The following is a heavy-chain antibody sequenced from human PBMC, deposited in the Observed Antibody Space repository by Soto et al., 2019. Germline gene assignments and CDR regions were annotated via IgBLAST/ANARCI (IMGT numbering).Heavy chain of an antibody. D-gene: IGHD2-2*01. J-gene: IGHJ4*02. Sequence: QVQLQESGQGLVKPSQTLSLTCTVSGGSIRSGDYYWSWIRQSPGKGLGGIGYIYYSGSTYYNPSLKSRITMSVDTSKNQFSLNLSSVTAADTAVYYCAREDCRSTSCSYSTGSYYFDYWGQGTLVTLSS. CDR3: AREDCRSTSCSYSTGSYYFDY. CDR1: GGSIRSGDYY. V-gene: IGHV4-30-4*01. CDR2: IYYSGST.